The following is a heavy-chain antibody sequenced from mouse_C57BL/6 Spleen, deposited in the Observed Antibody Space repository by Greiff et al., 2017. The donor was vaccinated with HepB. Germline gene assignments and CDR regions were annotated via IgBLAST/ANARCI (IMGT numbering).Heavy chain of an antibody. J-gene: IGHJ1*03. CDR1: GYTFTSYW. D-gene: IGHD2-1*01. Sequence: QVQLKQPGAELVKPGASVKMSCKASGYTFTSYWITWVKQRPGQGLEWIGDIYPGSGSTNYNEKFKSKATLTVDTSSSTAYMQLSSLTSEDSAVYYCARRIYYGNYRYFDVWGTGTTVTVSS. CDR2: IYPGSGST. CDR3: ARRIYYGNYRYFDV. V-gene: IGHV1-55*01.